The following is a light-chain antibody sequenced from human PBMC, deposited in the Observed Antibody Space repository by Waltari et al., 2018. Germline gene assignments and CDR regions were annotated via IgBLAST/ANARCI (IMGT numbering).Light chain of an antibody. Sequence: QSALTQPASVSGSPGQSITISCSGTDSDVGAYDFVSWYQQHPGKAPHLIIYEVSNRPSGISNRCSASKSGNTASRTISGLQAEDEADYCCSSYTTSSAPGVFGTGTRVTVL. V-gene: IGLV2-14*01. CDR2: EVS. CDR1: DSDVGAYDF. CDR3: SSYTTSSAPGV. J-gene: IGLJ1*01.